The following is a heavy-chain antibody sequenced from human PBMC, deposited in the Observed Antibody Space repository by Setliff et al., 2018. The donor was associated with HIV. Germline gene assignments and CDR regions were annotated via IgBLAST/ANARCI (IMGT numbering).Heavy chain of an antibody. CDR2: IIPIFRTT. CDR1: GGTFSNYA. Sequence: SVKVSCKASGGTFSNYAISWVRQAPGQGLEWMARIIPIFRTTNYAQKFQGRVTMTRDTSISPAYMELSRLRSDDTAVYYCARDRLNPRYDSSGHYVLWGQGTLVTVSS. CDR3: ARDRLNPRYDSSGHYVL. D-gene: IGHD3-22*01. V-gene: IGHV1-69*05. J-gene: IGHJ4*02.